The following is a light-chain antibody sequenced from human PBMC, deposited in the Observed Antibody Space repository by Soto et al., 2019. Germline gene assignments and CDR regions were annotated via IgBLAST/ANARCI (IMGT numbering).Light chain of an antibody. V-gene: IGLV2-23*01. CDR1: SSDVGSYKS. Sequence: QSVLTQPASVSGSPGQSITISCSGTSSDVGSYKSVSWYQQHPGKVPTVIIYEGSKRPSGVSNRFSGSKSGNTASLTISGLQAEDEADYYCCSYAGSLYVFGTGTKLTVL. J-gene: IGLJ1*01. CDR3: CSYAGSLYV. CDR2: EGS.